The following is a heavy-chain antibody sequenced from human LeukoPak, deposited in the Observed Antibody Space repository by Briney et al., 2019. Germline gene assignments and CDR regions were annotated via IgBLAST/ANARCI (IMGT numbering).Heavy chain of an antibody. CDR1: GGSVTSGNYC. V-gene: IGHV4-61*02. CDR2: IYTNGGA. CDR3: AREPPGY. Sequence: PSETLSLTCTVSGGSVTSGNYCWNWIRQPAGKGLEWIGRIYTNGGASYNPSLKSRVTISIDASKNQFSLKLSSVTAADTAVYYCAREPPGYWGQGILVTVSS. J-gene: IGHJ4*02.